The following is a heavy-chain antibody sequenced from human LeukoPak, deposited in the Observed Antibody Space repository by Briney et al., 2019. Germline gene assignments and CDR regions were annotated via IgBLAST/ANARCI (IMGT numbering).Heavy chain of an antibody. CDR2: INSDGSST. CDR1: GFTFSSYW. Sequence: GGPLRLSCAASGFTFSSYWMHWVRQAPAKGLVWVSGINSDGSSTSYAASVKGRFTISRDNAKNTLYLQMNSLRAEDTAVYYCARDRGYCSSTSCYDNHWGQGTLVTVSS. J-gene: IGHJ5*02. V-gene: IGHV3-74*01. D-gene: IGHD2-2*01. CDR3: ARDRGYCSSTSCYDNH.